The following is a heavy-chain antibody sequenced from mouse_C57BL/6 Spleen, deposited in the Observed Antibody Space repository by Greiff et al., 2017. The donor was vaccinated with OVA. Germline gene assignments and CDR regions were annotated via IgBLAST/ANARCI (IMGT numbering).Heavy chain of an antibody. CDR1: GFTFSSYT. V-gene: IGHV5-9*01. CDR2: ISGGGGNT. J-gene: IGHJ3*01. D-gene: IGHD2-4*01. Sequence: EVMLVESGGGLVKPGGSLKLSCAASGFTFSSYTMSWVRQTPEKRLEWVATISGGGGNTYYPDSVKGRFTISRDNAKNTLYLQMSSLRSEDTALYYCARRDDYDGGPGFAYWGQGTLVTVSA. CDR3: ARRDDYDGGPGFAY.